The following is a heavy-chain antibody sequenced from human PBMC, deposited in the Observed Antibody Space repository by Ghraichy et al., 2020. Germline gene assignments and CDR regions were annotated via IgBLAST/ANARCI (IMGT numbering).Heavy chain of an antibody. CDR2: ISYGGNT. J-gene: IGHJ3*02. CDR1: GASITSGEYY. Sequence: SETLSLTCTVSGASITSGEYYWSWVRQHPRTGLEWIGYISYGGNTIYNPSLRSRVSISTDMSKNQFSLKLTSVTAADTAVYFCARDGGVFGEYWGAFDIWGRGTRVTVSS. CDR3: ARDGGVFGEYWGAFDI. V-gene: IGHV4-31*03. D-gene: IGHD2/OR15-2a*01.